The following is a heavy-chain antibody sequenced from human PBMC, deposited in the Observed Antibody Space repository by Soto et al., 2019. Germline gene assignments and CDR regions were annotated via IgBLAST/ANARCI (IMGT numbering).Heavy chain of an antibody. Sequence: DVQLVETGGGLIQPGGSLRLSCAASGFIVSSSYMSWVRQAPGKGLEWVSVIYSDGRTYYADSVKGRITISRDNFKNTLYLQMNSLSAEDTVVYYCARCCGWYGQCYFDCWGQGSLVTVSS. D-gene: IGHD6-19*01. CDR3: ARCCGWYGQCYFDC. J-gene: IGHJ4*02. CDR2: IYSDGRT. CDR1: GFIVSSSY. V-gene: IGHV3-53*02.